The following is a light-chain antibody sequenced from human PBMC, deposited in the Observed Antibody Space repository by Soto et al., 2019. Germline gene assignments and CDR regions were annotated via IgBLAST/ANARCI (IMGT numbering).Light chain of an antibody. CDR1: RGISSA. J-gene: IGKJ3*01. CDR3: QQFNSYLPT. Sequence: AIQLTQSPSSLSASVGDRVTITCRASRGISSALAWYQQKPGKAPKLLIYDASRLESGVPSRFSGSGSGTDFTLTISSLQPEDFATYYCQQFNSYLPTFGPGTKVDIK. V-gene: IGKV1-13*02. CDR2: DAS.